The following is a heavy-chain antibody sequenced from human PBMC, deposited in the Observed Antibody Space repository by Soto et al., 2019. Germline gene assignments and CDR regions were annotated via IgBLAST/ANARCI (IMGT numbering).Heavy chain of an antibody. D-gene: IGHD2-8*02. CDR2: ISSSGSTI. CDR3: ARDLLGPWGMDV. V-gene: IGHV3-11*01. CDR1: GFTFSDYY. Sequence: GGSLGLCCAASGFTFSDYYMSWIRQAPGKGPEWVSYISSSGSTIYYADSVKGRFTISRDNAKNSLYPQMNSLRAEDTAVYYCARDLLGPWGMDVWGQGTTVTVSS. J-gene: IGHJ6*02.